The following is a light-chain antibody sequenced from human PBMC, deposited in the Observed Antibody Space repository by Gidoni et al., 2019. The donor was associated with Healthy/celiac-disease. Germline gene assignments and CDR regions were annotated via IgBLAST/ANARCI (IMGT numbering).Light chain of an antibody. Sequence: QSALTQPASVSGSPGQSITISCTGTSSDVGSYNLVSWYQQHPGKAPKLMIYEGSERPSGVSNRFSGSKSGNTASLTISWLPEDEADYYCGSYAGSSTLVFGGGTKLTVL. CDR2: EGS. J-gene: IGLJ3*02. CDR1: SSDVGSYNL. V-gene: IGLV2-23*01. CDR3: GSYAGSSTLV.